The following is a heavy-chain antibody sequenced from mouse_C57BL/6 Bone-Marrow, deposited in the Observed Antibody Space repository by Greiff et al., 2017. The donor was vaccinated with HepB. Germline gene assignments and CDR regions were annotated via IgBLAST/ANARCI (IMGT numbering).Heavy chain of an antibody. CDR3: ARDYGSSYVLWYFDV. CDR2: INPDSSTI. D-gene: IGHD1-1*01. Sequence: AAEGVDFSRYWMSWVRRAPGKGLEWIGEINPDSSTINYAPSLKDKFIISRDNAKNTLYLQMSKVRSEDTALYYCARDYGSSYVLWYFDVWGTGTTVTVSS. V-gene: IGHV4-1*01. J-gene: IGHJ1*03. CDR1: GVDFSRYW.